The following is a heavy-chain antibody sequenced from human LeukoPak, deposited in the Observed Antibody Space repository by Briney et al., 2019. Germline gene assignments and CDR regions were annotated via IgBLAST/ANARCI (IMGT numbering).Heavy chain of an antibody. V-gene: IGHV4-59*01. CDR1: GGSLNSYY. CDR2: IHSSGST. J-gene: IGHJ4*02. CDR3: ARDGRGYLRFDY. D-gene: IGHD1-26*01. Sequence: SQTLSLTCTVSGGSLNSYYWSWIRKPPGKGLEWIGYIHSSGSTNYNPSLKSRVTISVDTSKNQVSLKLRSLTAADTAVYYCARDGRGYLRFDYWGQGTLVTVSS.